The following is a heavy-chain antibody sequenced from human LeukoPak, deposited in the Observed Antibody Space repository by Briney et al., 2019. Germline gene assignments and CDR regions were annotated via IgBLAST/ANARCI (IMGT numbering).Heavy chain of an antibody. D-gene: IGHD3-22*01. V-gene: IGHV3-23*01. Sequence: GGSLRLSCAASGFTFSSYAMSWVRQAPGKGLEWVSGISGSGGSTYYADTVKGRFTISRDNSKNTLYLQMNSLRGEDTAVYYRARDSSESSGYQFDYWGQGTLVTVSS. J-gene: IGHJ4*02. CDR2: ISGSGGST. CDR1: GFTFSSYA. CDR3: ARDSSESSGYQFDY.